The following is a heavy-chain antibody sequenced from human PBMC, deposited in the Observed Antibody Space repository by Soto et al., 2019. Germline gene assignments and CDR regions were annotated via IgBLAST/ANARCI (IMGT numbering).Heavy chain of an antibody. CDR3: TRDHDSPSWAFDP. J-gene: IGHJ5*02. Sequence: GGSLRLSCVVSGFTFKKSWMHWVRQAPGKGLVWVSRINSDGSSIKYADSVKGRFTTSRDNAKNTLYLRMNSLRAEDTAVYYCTRDHDSPSWAFDPWGQGTLVTV. D-gene: IGHD3-9*01. CDR2: INSDGSSI. V-gene: IGHV3-74*01. CDR1: GFTFKKSW.